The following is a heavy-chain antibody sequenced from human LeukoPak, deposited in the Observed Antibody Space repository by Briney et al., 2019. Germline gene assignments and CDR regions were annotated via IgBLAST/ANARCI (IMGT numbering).Heavy chain of an antibody. CDR3: ATRSGWPLGGDY. Sequence: ASVKVSCKASGGTFSSCAISWVRQAPGQGLEWMGGIIPIFGTANYAQKFQGRVTITADESTSTAYMELSSLRSEDTAVYYCATRSGWPLGGDYWGQGTLVTVSS. J-gene: IGHJ4*02. CDR1: GGTFSSCA. D-gene: IGHD6-19*01. CDR2: IIPIFGTA. V-gene: IGHV1-69*13.